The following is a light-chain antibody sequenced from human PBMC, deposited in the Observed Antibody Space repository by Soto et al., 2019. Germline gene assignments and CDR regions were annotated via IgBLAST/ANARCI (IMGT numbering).Light chain of an antibody. CDR3: SSYAGSSPVV. V-gene: IGLV2-8*01. CDR2: EVS. Sequence: QSALTQPPSASGSPGQSVTISCTGTSSDVGGYNYVSWCQQHPGKAPKLMIYEVSKRPSGVPDRFSGSKSGNTASLTVSGLQAEDEADYYCSSYAGSSPVVFGGGTKLTVL. J-gene: IGLJ2*01. CDR1: SSDVGGYNY.